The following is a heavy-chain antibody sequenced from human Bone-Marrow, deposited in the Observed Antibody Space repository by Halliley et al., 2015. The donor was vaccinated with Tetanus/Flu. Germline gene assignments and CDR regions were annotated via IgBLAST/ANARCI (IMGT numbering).Heavy chain of an antibody. CDR3: AREGAGLDF. CDR2: MNQDGSEK. J-gene: IGHJ4*02. V-gene: IGHV3-7*04. Sequence: LDWVANMNQDGSEKNYVDSLEGRFTISRDNDKNSMYLQINSLRAEDTAVYYCAREGAGLDFWGQGALVTVSS.